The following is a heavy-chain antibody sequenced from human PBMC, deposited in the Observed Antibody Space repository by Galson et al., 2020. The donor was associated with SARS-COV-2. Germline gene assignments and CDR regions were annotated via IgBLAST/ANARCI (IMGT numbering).Heavy chain of an antibody. CDR1: GFTFSSYA. D-gene: IGHD2-8*01. CDR3: ASSLILSFDY. V-gene: IGHV3-30*04. J-gene: IGHJ4*02. CDR2: ISYDGSNK. Sequence: GESLKISCAASGFTFSSYAMHWVRQAPGKGLEWVAVISYDGSNKYYADSVKGRFTISRDNSKNTLYLQMSSLRAEDTAVYYCASSLILSFDYWGQGTLVTVSS.